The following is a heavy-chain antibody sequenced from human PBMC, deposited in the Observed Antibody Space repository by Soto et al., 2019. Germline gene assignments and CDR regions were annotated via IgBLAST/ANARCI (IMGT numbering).Heavy chain of an antibody. D-gene: IGHD3-16*01. CDR2: ISHSGTV. V-gene: IGHV4-4*02. CDR3: ARDYDGFDY. CDR1: SVSITRSNW. J-gene: IGHJ4*02. Sequence: SETLPLTCDVSSVSITRSNWWTWVRQPPGKGLEWLGKISHSGTVNYNATLRSRVTISVDKPKNQLSLKLMSVTAADTAVYYCARDYDGFDYWGPGILVTVSS.